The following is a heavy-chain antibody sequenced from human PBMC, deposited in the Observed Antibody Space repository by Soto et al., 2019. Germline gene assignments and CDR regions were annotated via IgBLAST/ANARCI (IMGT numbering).Heavy chain of an antibody. Sequence: SETLSLTWTVSGGSISSGGYCRSWIRQHPGKGLEWIGYIYYSGSTYYNPSLKSRVTISVDTSKNQFSLKLSSVTAADTAVYYCARDVDFWSGSYGAYYYAMDVWGQGTTVTVSS. CDR2: IYYSGST. D-gene: IGHD3-3*01. CDR1: GGSISSGGYC. CDR3: ARDVDFWSGSYGAYYYAMDV. V-gene: IGHV4-31*02. J-gene: IGHJ6*02.